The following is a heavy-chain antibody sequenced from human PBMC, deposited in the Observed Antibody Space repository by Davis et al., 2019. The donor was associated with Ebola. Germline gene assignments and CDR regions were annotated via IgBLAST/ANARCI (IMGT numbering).Heavy chain of an antibody. CDR3: ARHPRNPGADV. CDR2: VYYDGST. D-gene: IGHD3-10*01. Sequence: MPSETLSLTCIVPGGSISSSSYYRAWIRQPPGEGLEWIGSVYYDGSTYYNPSVKSRVTISGDTSRNQFSLRLRSVTAADTAVYYCARHPRNPGADVWGQGTTVTVSS. J-gene: IGHJ6*02. V-gene: IGHV4-39*01. CDR1: GGSISSSSYY.